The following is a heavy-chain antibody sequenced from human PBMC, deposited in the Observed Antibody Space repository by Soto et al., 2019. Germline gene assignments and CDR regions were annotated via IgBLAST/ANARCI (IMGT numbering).Heavy chain of an antibody. D-gene: IGHD3-10*01. CDR3: AKDLSFYGSGSYYRYYGMDV. V-gene: IGHV3-30*18. J-gene: IGHJ6*02. CDR2: ISYDGSNK. Sequence: GGSLRLSCAASGFTFSSYGMHWVRQAPGKGLEWVAVISYDGSNKYYADSVKGRFTISRDNSKNTLYLQMNSLRAEDTAVYYCAKDLSFYGSGSYYRYYGMDVWGQGTTVTVSS. CDR1: GFTFSSYG.